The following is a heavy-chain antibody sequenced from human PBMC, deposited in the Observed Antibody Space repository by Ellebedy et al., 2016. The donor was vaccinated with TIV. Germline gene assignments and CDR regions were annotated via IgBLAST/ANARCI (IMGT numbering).Heavy chain of an antibody. Sequence: SETLSLTXAVYSGSFSGYYWSWIRQPPGKGLEWIGEINHSGSTNYNPSLKSRVTISIDTSKNQFSLNLTSVTAADTAVYYCARETQLISWDYYSYNMDVWGIGTTVTVSS. D-gene: IGHD6-13*01. J-gene: IGHJ6*03. CDR3: ARETQLISWDYYSYNMDV. CDR2: INHSGST. CDR1: SGSFSGYY. V-gene: IGHV4-34*01.